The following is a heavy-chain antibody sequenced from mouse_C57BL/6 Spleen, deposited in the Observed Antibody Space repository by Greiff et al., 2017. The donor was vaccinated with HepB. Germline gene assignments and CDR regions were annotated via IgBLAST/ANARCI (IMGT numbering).Heavy chain of an antibody. J-gene: IGHJ2*01. CDR3: ARSSSYSYFDY. V-gene: IGHV1-4*01. CDR2: INPSSGYT. D-gene: IGHD1-1*01. CDR1: GYTFTSYT. Sequence: QVQLQQSGAELARPGASVKMSCKASGYTFTSYTMHWVKQRPGQGLEWIGYINPSSGYTKYNQKFKDKATLTADKSSSTAYMQLSSLTSEDSAVYYCARSSSYSYFDYWGQGTTLTVSS.